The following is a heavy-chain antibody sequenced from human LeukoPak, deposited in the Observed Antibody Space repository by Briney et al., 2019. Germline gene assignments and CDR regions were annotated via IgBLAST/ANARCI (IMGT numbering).Heavy chain of an antibody. CDR3: ARAPGPRRYGSGSYYNGGSCFDP. CDR1: GASISSGNYY. J-gene: IGHJ5*02. Sequence: SETLSLTCTVSGASISSGNYYWSWIRQPAGKGLEWIGRIYTSGSTNYNPSFKSRVTISVDTSKNEFSLKLSSVTAADTAVYYCARAPGPRRYGSGSYYNGGSCFDPWGQGTLVTVSS. CDR2: IYTSGST. V-gene: IGHV4-61*02. D-gene: IGHD3-10*01.